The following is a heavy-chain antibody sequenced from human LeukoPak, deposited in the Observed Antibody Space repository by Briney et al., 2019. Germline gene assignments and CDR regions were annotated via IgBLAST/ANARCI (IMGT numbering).Heavy chain of an antibody. CDR1: GLTFSNAW. Sequence: AGGSLRLSCAASGLTFSNAWMSWVRQAPGKGLEWVGRIKSTTVDGTPEYAAPVKGRFTISRDDSKNTVYLQMNSLKTEDTAVYYCTTGPGNSGYWGQGTLVTVSS. CDR3: TTGPGNSGY. J-gene: IGHJ4*02. V-gene: IGHV3-15*01. D-gene: IGHD4-23*01. CDR2: IKSTTVDGTP.